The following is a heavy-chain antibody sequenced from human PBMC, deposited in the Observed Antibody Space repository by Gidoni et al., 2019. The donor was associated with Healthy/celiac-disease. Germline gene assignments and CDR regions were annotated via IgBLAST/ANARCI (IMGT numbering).Heavy chain of an antibody. Sequence: QLQLQESGPGLVKPSETLSLTCTVSGGSISSSSYYWGWFRQPPGKGLEWIGSIFYSGSTYYNSYLKRRVSISGYKSKNQFSQKLSAVTAAYTAVYYGARHVAGAGPFYYYDGMDVWGQGTTVTVSS. CDR3: ARHVAGAGPFYYYDGMDV. J-gene: IGHJ6*02. CDR2: IFYSGST. V-gene: IGHV4-39*01. CDR1: GGSISSSSYY. D-gene: IGHD6-19*01.